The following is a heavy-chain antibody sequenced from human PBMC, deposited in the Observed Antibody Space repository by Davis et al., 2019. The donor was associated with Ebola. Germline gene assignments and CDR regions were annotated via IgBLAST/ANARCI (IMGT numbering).Heavy chain of an antibody. Sequence: AASVKVSCKASGYTFTSYGISWVRQAPGQGLEWMGRIIPILGIANYAQKFQGRVTITADKSTSTAYMELSSLRSEDTAVYYCARDSSSSYGYYYYGMDVWGQGTTVTVSS. D-gene: IGHD6-6*01. CDR1: GYTFTSYG. CDR2: IIPILGIA. CDR3: ARDSSSSYGYYYYGMDV. V-gene: IGHV1-69*04. J-gene: IGHJ6*02.